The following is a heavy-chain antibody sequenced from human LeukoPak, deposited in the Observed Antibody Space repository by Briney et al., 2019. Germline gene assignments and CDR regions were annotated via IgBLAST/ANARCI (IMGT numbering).Heavy chain of an antibody. CDR1: GFTFSSYG. V-gene: IGHV3-30*02. Sequence: PGGSLRFSCAASGFTFSSYGMHWVRQAPGKGLEWVAFIRYDGSNKYYADSVKGRFTISRDNSKNTLYLQMNSLRAEDTAVYYCAKDLVRFGEVVGGGPDYWGQGTLVTVSS. J-gene: IGHJ4*02. CDR3: AKDLVRFGEVVGGGPDY. CDR2: IRYDGSNK. D-gene: IGHD3-10*01.